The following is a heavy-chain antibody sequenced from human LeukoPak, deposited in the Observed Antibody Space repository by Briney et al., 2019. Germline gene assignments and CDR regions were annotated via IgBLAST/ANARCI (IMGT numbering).Heavy chain of an antibody. D-gene: IGHD3-9*01. CDR2: ISYDGSDK. J-gene: IGHJ4*02. V-gene: IGHV3-30*18. Sequence: GGSLRLSCAASGFTFSRHGVHWVRQAPGKGLEWVAVISYDGSDKHYADSVKGRFTISRDNSKNTLYLQMNSLRAEDTAVYYCAKDRRLRYLGYYFDYWGQGTLVTVSS. CDR1: GFTFSRHG. CDR3: AKDRRLRYLGYYFDY.